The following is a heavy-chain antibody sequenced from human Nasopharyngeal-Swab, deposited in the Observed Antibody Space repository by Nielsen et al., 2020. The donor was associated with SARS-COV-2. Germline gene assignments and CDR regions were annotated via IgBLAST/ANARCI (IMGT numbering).Heavy chain of an antibody. CDR2: IYYSGST. Sequence: SETLSLTCTVSGGSVSSNIYSWSWIRQPPGKGLEWIGYIYYSGSTNYNPSLKSRVTISVDTSKNQFSLKLSSVTAADTAVYYCARILTIFGVVASYYFDYWGQGTLVTVSS. CDR3: ARILTIFGVVASYYFDY. J-gene: IGHJ4*02. V-gene: IGHV4-61*01. D-gene: IGHD3-3*01. CDR1: GGSVSSNIYS.